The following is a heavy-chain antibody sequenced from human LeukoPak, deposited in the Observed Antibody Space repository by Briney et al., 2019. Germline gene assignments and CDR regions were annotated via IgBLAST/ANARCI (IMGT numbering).Heavy chain of an antibody. CDR3: AKVTSVALESYYYYYGMDV. Sequence: GGSLRLSCAASGFTFSSYSMNWVRQAPGKGLEWVSSISSSSSYIYYADSVKGRLTISRDNAKNSLYLQMNSLRAEDTAVYYCAKVTSVALESYYYYYGMDVWGQGTTVTVSS. D-gene: IGHD6-19*01. V-gene: IGHV3-21*04. CDR1: GFTFSSYS. CDR2: ISSSSSYI. J-gene: IGHJ6*02.